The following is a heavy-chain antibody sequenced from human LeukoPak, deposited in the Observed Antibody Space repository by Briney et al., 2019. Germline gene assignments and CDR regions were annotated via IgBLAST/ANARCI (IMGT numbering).Heavy chain of an antibody. J-gene: IGHJ5*02. V-gene: IGHV4-59*01. CDR1: GGSTRSNY. CDR3: ARDGRNCTNNYCYTYFDP. Sequence: SETLSLTCSVSGGSTRSNYWSWIRLPRGKGPEWIGYIYYGGTTNYNPSLKSRVTISIDTSKNQFSLQLNSVTASDTAVYYCARDGRNCTNNYCYTYFDPWGPGILVTVSS. CDR2: IYYGGTT. D-gene: IGHD2-8*01.